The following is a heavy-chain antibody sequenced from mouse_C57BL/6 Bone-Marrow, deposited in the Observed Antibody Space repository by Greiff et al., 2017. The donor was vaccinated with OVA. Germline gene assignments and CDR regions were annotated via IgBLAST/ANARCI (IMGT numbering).Heavy chain of an antibody. V-gene: IGHV1-81*01. Sequence: VQGVESGAELARPGASVKLSCKASGYTFTSYGISWVKQRTGQGLEWIGEIYPRSGNTYYNEKFQGKATLTADKSSSTAYMELRSLTSEDSAVYFCARGVIWGQGTTLTVSS. D-gene: IGHD2-2*01. CDR1: GYTFTSYG. J-gene: IGHJ2*01. CDR3: ARGVI. CDR2: IYPRSGNT.